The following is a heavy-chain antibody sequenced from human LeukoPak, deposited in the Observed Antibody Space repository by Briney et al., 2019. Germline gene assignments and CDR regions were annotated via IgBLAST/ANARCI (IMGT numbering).Heavy chain of an antibody. D-gene: IGHD6-19*01. Sequence: GGSLRLSCAASGFTFSSYGMHWVRQAPGKGLEWVAVISYDGSNKYYADSVKGRFTISRDNSKNTLYLQMNSLRAEDTAVYYCAKDRTSIAVAAYFDYWGQGTLVTASS. J-gene: IGHJ4*02. CDR3: AKDRTSIAVAAYFDY. V-gene: IGHV3-30*18. CDR1: GFTFSSYG. CDR2: ISYDGSNK.